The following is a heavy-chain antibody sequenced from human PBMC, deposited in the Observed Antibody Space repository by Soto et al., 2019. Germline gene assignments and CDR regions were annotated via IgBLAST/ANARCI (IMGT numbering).Heavy chain of an antibody. D-gene: IGHD3-3*01. CDR3: ARFIPTYYDFWSGNIWFYP. CDR1: GGSFSGYY. V-gene: IGHV4-34*01. J-gene: IGHJ5*02. Sequence: SETLSLTCAVYGGSFSGYYWSWIRQPPGKGLEWIGEINHSGSTNYNPSLKSRVTISVDTSKNQFSLKLSSVTAADTAVYYCARFIPTYYDFWSGNIWFYPWGQGTLVTVSS. CDR2: INHSGST.